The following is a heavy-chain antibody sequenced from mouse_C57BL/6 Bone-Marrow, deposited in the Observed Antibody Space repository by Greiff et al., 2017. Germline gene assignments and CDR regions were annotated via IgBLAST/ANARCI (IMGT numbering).Heavy chain of an antibody. J-gene: IGHJ4*01. CDR3: ARDGKDYAMDY. CDR1: GYTFTSYW. D-gene: IGHD2-1*01. Sequence: VQLQQSGAELVKPGASVKLSCKASGYTFTSYWMHWVKQRPGQGLEWIGMIHPNSGSTNYNEKFKSKATLTVDKSSSTAYMQLSSLTSEDSAVYYCARDGKDYAMDYWGQGTSVTVSS. CDR2: IHPNSGST. V-gene: IGHV1-64*01.